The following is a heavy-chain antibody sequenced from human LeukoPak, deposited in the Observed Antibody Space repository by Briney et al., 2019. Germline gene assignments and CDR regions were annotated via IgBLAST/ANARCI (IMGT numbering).Heavy chain of an antibody. V-gene: IGHV4-59*01. D-gene: IGHD3-22*01. CDR2: IHYSGST. J-gene: IGHJ4*02. Sequence: SETLSLTCTVSRGSISNYYWSWIWQPPGKGLEWMGYIHYSGSTNYNPSLKSRVTISVDTSENQFSLKLSSVTAADTAVYYCARAQATYYYDSSGYYYGGYFDYWGQGTLVTVSS. CDR1: RGSISNYY. CDR3: ARAQATYYYDSSGYYYGGYFDY.